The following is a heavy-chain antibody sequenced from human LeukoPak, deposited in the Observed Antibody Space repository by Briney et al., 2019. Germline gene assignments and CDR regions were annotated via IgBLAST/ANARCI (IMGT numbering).Heavy chain of an antibody. CDR1: GYTSTSYY. D-gene: IGHD5-18*01. CDR3: ARDQNRDTAMVTGIDDY. J-gene: IGHJ4*02. V-gene: IGHV1-46*01. Sequence: ASVKVSCKASGYTSTSYYMHWVRQAPGQGLEWMGIINPSGGSTSYAQKFQGRVTMTRDTSTSTVYMELSSLRSEDTAVYYCARDQNRDTAMVTGIDDYWGQGTLVTVSS. CDR2: INPSGGST.